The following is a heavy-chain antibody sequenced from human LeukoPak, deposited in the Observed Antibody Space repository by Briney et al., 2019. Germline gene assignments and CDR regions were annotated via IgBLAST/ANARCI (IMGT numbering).Heavy chain of an antibody. CDR2: IRYDGSNK. CDR1: GFTFSSYG. J-gene: IGHJ4*02. D-gene: IGHD3-10*01. Sequence: PGGSLRLSCAASGFTFSSYGMHWVRQAPGKGLEWVAFIRYDGSNKYYADSVKGRFTISRDNSKNTLYLQMNSLRPEDTAVYSCAKVGLDGSGTYRPPPFDYWGQGTLVTVSS. CDR3: AKVGLDGSGTYRPPPFDY. V-gene: IGHV3-30*02.